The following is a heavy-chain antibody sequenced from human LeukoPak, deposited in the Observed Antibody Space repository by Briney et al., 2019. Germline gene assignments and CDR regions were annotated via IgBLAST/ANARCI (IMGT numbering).Heavy chain of an antibody. J-gene: IGHJ4*02. CDR1: GFTVSSNY. V-gene: IGHV3-23*01. CDR2: ISGSGGST. D-gene: IGHD1-26*01. Sequence: PGGSLRLSCAASGFTVSSNYMSWVRQAPGKGLEWVSAISGSGGSTYYADSVRGRFTISRDNSKNTLYLHMNSLRAEDTGLYYCARNYYEPTYDYYFDCWGQGTLVTVSS. CDR3: ARNYYEPTYDYYFDC.